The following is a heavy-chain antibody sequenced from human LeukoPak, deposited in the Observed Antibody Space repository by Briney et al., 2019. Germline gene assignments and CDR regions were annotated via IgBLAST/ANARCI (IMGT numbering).Heavy chain of an antibody. CDR1: GFTFSGFS. CDR3: ARPRGCSSTCSNFDY. V-gene: IGHV3-7*01. CDR2: ISAGGSDK. J-gene: IGHJ4*02. Sequence: GGSLRLSCAASGFTFSGFSMSWVRQAPGKGPEWVANISAGGSDKYYVDSTKGRFTISRDNAKNTLYLQMNSLRAEDTAVYYCARPRGCSSTCSNFDYWGQGALVTVSS. D-gene: IGHD2-15*01.